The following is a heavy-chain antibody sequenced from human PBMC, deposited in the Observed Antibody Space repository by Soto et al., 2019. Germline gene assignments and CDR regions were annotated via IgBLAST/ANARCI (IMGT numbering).Heavy chain of an antibody. V-gene: IGHV1-2*04. J-gene: IGHJ6*02. CDR1: GYTFTGYY. CDR3: ARDPGVAGGPYYYYGMDV. D-gene: IGHD6-19*01. Sequence: GASVKVSCKASGYTFTGYYMHWVRQAPGQGLEWMGWINPNSGGTNYAQKFQGWVTMTRDTSISTAYMELSRLRSDDTAVYYCARDPGVAGGPYYYYGMDVWGQGTTVTSP. CDR2: INPNSGGT.